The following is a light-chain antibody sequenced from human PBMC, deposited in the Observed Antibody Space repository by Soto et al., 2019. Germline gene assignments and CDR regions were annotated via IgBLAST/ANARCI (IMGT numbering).Light chain of an antibody. CDR3: SSFTTSSTIV. J-gene: IGLJ1*01. CDR1: SSDVGSFDS. V-gene: IGLV2-14*01. Sequence: SALTQPASVSGSPGQPITISCTGTSSDVGSFDSVAWYQHNPGKAPKLMIYDVSNRPSGVSSRFSGSKSGNTASLSISGLQTEDEANYYCSSFTTSSTIVFGTGTKVTVL. CDR2: DVS.